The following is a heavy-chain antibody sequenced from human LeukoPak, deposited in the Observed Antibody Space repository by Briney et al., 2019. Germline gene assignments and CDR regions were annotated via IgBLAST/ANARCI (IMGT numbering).Heavy chain of an antibody. D-gene: IGHD3-10*01. CDR2: IYSGGST. J-gene: IGHJ3*02. CDR3: ARTVPGATGAFDI. Sequence: PGGSLRLSCAASGFTVSSNYMSWVRQAPGKGLEWVSVIYSGGSTYYADSVKGRFTISRDNSKNTLYLQMNSLRAEDTAVYYCARTVPGATGAFDIWGQGTMVTVSS. V-gene: IGHV3-53*01. CDR1: GFTVSSNY.